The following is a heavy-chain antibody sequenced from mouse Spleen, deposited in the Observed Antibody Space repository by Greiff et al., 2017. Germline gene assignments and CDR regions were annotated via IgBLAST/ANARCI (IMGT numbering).Heavy chain of an antibody. J-gene: IGHJ2*01. D-gene: IGHD1-1*01. Sequence: QVQLKESGAELVKPGASVKISCKASGYAFSSYWMNWVKQRPGKGLEWIGQIYPGDGDTNYNGKFKGKATLTADKSSSTAYMQLSSLTSEDSAVYFCAIFITTVVAPFDYWGQGTTLTVSS. CDR2: IYPGDGDT. CDR1: GYAFSSYW. CDR3: AIFITTVVAPFDY. V-gene: IGHV1-80*01.